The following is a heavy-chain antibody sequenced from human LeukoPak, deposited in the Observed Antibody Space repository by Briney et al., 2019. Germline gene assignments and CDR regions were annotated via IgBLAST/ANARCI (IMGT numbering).Heavy chain of an antibody. Sequence: SETLSLTCAVYGGSFSGYYWSWIRQPPGKGLEWIGEINHSGSTNYNPSLKSRVTISVDTSKNQFSLKLSSVTAADTAVYYCARGPPYDFWSGYQNYYYYGMDVWGQGTTVTVSS. D-gene: IGHD3-3*01. CDR2: INHSGST. J-gene: IGHJ6*02. CDR3: ARGPPYDFWSGYQNYYYYGMDV. CDR1: GGSFSGYY. V-gene: IGHV4-34*01.